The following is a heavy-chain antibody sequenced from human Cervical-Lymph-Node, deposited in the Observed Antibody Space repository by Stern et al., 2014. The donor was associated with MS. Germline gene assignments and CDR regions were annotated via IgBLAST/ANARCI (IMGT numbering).Heavy chain of an antibody. CDR2: ISGSGTDT. D-gene: IGHD3-16*01. V-gene: IGHV3-23*04. Sequence: VQLVESGGGLVQPGGSLRLSCTASGFTFTTPGMSSVRPGPGQGLEWVSVISGSGTDTYYGDSVKGRFTISRDNSKNTLYLRMNSLRAEDTGVYFCAKESGSYDYYYFGMDVWGQGTTVIVSS. CDR1: GFTFTTPG. CDR3: AKESGSYDYYYFGMDV. J-gene: IGHJ6*02.